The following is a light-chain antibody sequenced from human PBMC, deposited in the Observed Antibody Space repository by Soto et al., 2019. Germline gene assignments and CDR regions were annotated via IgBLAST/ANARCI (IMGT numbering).Light chain of an antibody. CDR3: QQYDNLPLT. CDR2: DAS. V-gene: IGKV1-33*01. CDR1: QDISNY. Sequence: DIQMTQSPSSLSASVGDRVTITCQASQDISNYLNWYQQKPGKAPKLLIYDASNLETGVTSRFSGSGSRTDFTFTISSLQPEDIATYYCQQYDNLPLTFGPGTKVDIK. J-gene: IGKJ3*01.